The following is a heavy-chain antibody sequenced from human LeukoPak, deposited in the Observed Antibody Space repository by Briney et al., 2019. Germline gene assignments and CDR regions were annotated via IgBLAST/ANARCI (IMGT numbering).Heavy chain of an antibody. CDR3: ARDRGTYRLFDI. Sequence: GGSLRLSCAASGFTFSSYAMSWVRQAPGKGLKWVSTINDNGAGTYYADSVKGRFTISRDNSYNTMSLQMNSLRAEDTAVYYCARDRGTYRLFDIWGQGTMVTVSS. CDR2: INDNGAGT. J-gene: IGHJ3*02. CDR1: GFTFSSYA. V-gene: IGHV3-23*01.